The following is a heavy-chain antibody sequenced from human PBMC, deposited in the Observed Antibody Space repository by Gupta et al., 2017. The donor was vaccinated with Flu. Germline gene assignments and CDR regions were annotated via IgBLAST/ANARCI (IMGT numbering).Heavy chain of an antibody. CDR1: GFTFSIYE. D-gene: IGHD4-17*01. Sequence: EVQLEESGGGLVQPGGSLRLSCAASGFTFSIYEMNWVRQAPGKGLEWVSYITGSGTTIYYADSVKGRFTISRDNARNSVFLQMSGLRVEDTAVYYCARGGLRWFPDSFDMWGQGTMVTVSS. CDR3: ARGGLRWFPDSFDM. V-gene: IGHV3-48*03. J-gene: IGHJ3*02. CDR2: ITGSGTTI.